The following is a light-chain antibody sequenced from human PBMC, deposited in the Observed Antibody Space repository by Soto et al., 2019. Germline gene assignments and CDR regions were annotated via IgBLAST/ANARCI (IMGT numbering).Light chain of an antibody. Sequence: DIQMTQAPSTLSASVGNRVTFTCRASQSISGRSAWYQQKPGRAPKLLIFDASSVGSGVPSRFSGSGSGTEFTLTISSLQPDDLATYYCQQYNDYSPYTFGQGTKLEI. V-gene: IGKV1-5*01. J-gene: IGKJ2*01. CDR2: DAS. CDR3: QQYNDYSPYT. CDR1: QSISGR.